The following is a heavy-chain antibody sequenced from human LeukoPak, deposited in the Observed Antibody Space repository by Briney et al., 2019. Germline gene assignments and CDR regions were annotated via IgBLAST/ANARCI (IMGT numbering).Heavy chain of an antibody. CDR2: INHNGEMI. J-gene: IGHJ4*02. CDR3: ARGNIAAAVSDY. Sequence: PGGSLRLSCAASGFAFSNYVMSWVRQAPGKGLEWVSYINHNGEMIFYPDFVKGRFTISRDNAKNSLYLQMNSLRDEDTAVYYCARGNIAAAVSDYWGQGTLVTVSS. CDR1: GFAFSNYV. D-gene: IGHD6-13*01. V-gene: IGHV3-48*02.